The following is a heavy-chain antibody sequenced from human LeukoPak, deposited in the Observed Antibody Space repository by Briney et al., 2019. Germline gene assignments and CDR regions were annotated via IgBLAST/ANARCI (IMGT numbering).Heavy chain of an antibody. CDR3: ARDRSGSFSRYYYYGMDV. V-gene: IGHV4-59*01. D-gene: IGHD1-26*01. J-gene: IGHJ6*02. CDR1: GGSISSYY. CDR2: IYYSGST. Sequence: PSETLSLTCTVSGGSISSYYWSWIRQPPGKGLEWIGYIYYSGSTNYNPSLKSRVTISVGTSKNQFSLRLSSVTAADTAVYYCARDRSGSFSRYYYYGMDVWGQGTTVTVSS.